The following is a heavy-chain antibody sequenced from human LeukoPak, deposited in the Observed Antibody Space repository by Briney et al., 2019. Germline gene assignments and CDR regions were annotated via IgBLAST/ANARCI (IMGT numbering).Heavy chain of an antibody. V-gene: IGHV3-30*02. Sequence: GGSLRLSCAASGFTFNNYGMHWVRQAPGKGLEWVAFIRYDGSNKYYADSVKGRFTISRDNSKNTLYLQMNSLRAEDTAVYYCAKGGGYEAQYYYYYMGVWGKGTTVTISS. CDR3: AKGGGYEAQYYYYYMGV. D-gene: IGHD5-12*01. CDR2: IRYDGSNK. J-gene: IGHJ6*03. CDR1: GFTFNNYG.